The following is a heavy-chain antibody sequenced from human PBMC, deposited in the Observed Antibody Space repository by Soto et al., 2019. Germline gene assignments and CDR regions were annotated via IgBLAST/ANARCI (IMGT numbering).Heavy chain of an antibody. J-gene: IGHJ1*01. Sequence: PGGSLRLSCAASGFTFSSYSMNWVRQAPGKGLEWVSSISSSSSYIYYADSVKGRFTISRDNAKNSLYLQMNSLRAEDTAVYYCARSPPYSGLGGYFQHWGQGTLVTVSS. CDR1: GFTFSSYS. D-gene: IGHD5-12*01. V-gene: IGHV3-21*01. CDR2: ISSSSSYI. CDR3: ARSPPYSGLGGYFQH.